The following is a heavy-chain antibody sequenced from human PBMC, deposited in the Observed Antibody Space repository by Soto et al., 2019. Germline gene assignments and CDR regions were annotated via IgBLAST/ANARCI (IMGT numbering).Heavy chain of an antibody. CDR1: GGSFSGCY. D-gene: IGHD3-10*01. CDR3: ARAGVRLLWFGEPRLGAITY. Sequence: SETLSLTCAVYGGSFSGCYWSWIRQPPGKGLEWIGEINHSGSTNYNPSLKSRVTISVDTSKNQFSLKLSSVTAADTAVYYCARAGVRLLWFGEPRLGAITYWGQGTLVTVSS. CDR2: INHSGST. J-gene: IGHJ4*02. V-gene: IGHV4-34*01.